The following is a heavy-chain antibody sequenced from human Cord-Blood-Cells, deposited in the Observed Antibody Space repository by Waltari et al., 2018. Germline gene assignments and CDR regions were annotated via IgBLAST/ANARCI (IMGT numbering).Heavy chain of an antibody. CDR1: GFTFSDHY. CDR3: ARVRVGATDY. V-gene: IGHV3-72*01. Sequence: EVQLVESGGGLVQPGGSLRLSCAASGFTFSDHYMDWVRQAPGKGVEWVGRTRNKAKSYTTEYAASVKGRFTISRDDSKNSLYMQMNSLKTEDTAVYYCARVRVGATDYWGQGTLVTVSS. J-gene: IGHJ4*02. CDR2: TRNKAKSYTT. D-gene: IGHD1-26*01.